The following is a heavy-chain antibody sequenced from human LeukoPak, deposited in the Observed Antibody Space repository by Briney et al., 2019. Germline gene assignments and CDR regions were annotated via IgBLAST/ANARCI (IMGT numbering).Heavy chain of an antibody. V-gene: IGHV4-59*01. CDR1: GGSISSYY. CDR2: IYYSGST. Sequence: KPSETLSLTCTVSGGSISSYYWSWIRQPPGKGLEWIGYIYYSGSTNYNPSLKSRVTISVDTSKNQFSLKLSSVTAADTAVYYCARARRYLYFDYWGQGTLVTVSS. CDR3: ARARRYLYFDY. J-gene: IGHJ4*02. D-gene: IGHD3-9*01.